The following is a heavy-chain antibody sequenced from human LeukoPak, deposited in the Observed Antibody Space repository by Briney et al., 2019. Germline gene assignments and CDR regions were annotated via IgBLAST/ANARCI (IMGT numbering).Heavy chain of an antibody. CDR1: GFTFSIYS. CDR2: ISSSSSYI. J-gene: IGHJ4*02. Sequence: GGSLRLSCAASGFTFSIYSMNWVRQAPGKGLEWVSSISSSSSYIYYADSVKGRFTISRDNAKNSLYLQMNSLRAEDTAVYYCATEVGDGTVTTWGNDYWGQGTLVTVSS. V-gene: IGHV3-21*01. D-gene: IGHD4-17*01. CDR3: ATEVGDGTVTTWGNDY.